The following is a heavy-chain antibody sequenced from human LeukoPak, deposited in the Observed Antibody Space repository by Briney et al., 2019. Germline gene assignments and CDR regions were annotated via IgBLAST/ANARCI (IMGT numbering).Heavy chain of an antibody. CDR1: RGSIRTYY. J-gene: IGHJ4*02. CDR3: ARHHPPTTVTAIDY. V-gene: IGHV4-59*08. Sequence: SETLSLTCTVSRGSIRTYYWSWIRQSPGKGLEWIGYIYDSGTTKYNPSLKSRVTISVDTSKNQFSLKLSSVTAADTAVYYCARHHPPTTVTAIDYWGQGTLVTVSS. CDR2: IYDSGTT. D-gene: IGHD4-17*01.